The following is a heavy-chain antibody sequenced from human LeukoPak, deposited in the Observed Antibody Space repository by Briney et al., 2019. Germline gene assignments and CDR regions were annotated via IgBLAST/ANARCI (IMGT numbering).Heavy chain of an antibody. Sequence: ASVKVSCKASGYTFTSYDINWVRQATGQGLEWMGWMNPNSGNTGYAQKFQGRVTITRNTSISTAYMELSSLRSDDTAVYYCARGSDDFWSGYSPSYWGQGTLVTVSS. CDR1: GYTFTSYD. V-gene: IGHV1-8*03. CDR2: MNPNSGNT. D-gene: IGHD3-3*01. CDR3: ARGSDDFWSGYSPSY. J-gene: IGHJ4*02.